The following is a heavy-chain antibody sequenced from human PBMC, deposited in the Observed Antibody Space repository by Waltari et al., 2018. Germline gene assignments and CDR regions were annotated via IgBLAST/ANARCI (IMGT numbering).Heavy chain of an antibody. CDR3: TTNLDFWTGYTLGY. V-gene: IGHV3-15*01. CDR1: GFNFAYAW. CDR2: INTKTDGGAT. D-gene: IGHD3-3*01. J-gene: IGHJ4*02. Sequence: EVQLVESGGGLVKPGGSLRLSCAASGFNFAYAWMSWVRQVPGKGLEGLGRINTKTDGGATDYAAPVKGRFIISRDDSKNTRDLQMNSLKTEDTALYYCTTNLDFWTGYTLGYWGQGTLVTVSS.